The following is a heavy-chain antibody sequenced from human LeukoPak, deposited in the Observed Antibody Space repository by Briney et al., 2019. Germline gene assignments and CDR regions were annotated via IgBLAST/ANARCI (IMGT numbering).Heavy chain of an antibody. CDR1: GGTFSSYA. CDR3: ARDLTDYHGSGI. J-gene: IGHJ4*02. V-gene: IGHV1-69*05. D-gene: IGHD3-10*01. CDR2: IIPIFGTA. Sequence: VASVKVSCKASGGTFSSYAISWVRQAPGQGLEWMGGIIPIFGTANYAQKFQGRVTMTRDTSISTAYMELSRLRSDDTAVYYCARDLTDYHGSGIWGQGTLVTVSS.